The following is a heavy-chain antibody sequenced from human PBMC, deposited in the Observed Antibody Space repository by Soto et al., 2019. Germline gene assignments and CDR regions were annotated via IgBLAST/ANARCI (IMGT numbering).Heavy chain of an antibody. D-gene: IGHD2-2*01. CDR1: GFTFSSYA. Sequence: GSLRLSCAASGFTFSSYAMHWVRQAPGKGLELVAVISYDGSNKYYADSVKGRFTISRDNSKNTLYLQMNSLRAEDTAVYYCARGPSSLTRFDYWGQGTLVTVSS. V-gene: IGHV3-30-3*01. J-gene: IGHJ4*02. CDR2: ISYDGSNK. CDR3: ARGPSSLTRFDY.